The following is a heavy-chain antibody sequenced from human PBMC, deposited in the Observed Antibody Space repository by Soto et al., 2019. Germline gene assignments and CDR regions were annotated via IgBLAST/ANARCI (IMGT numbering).Heavy chain of an antibody. CDR1: GFTFSTYS. D-gene: IGHD3-3*01. J-gene: IGHJ4*02. CDR2: ISSSSSTI. V-gene: IGHV3-48*02. Sequence: GGSLRLSCAASGFTFSTYSMNWVRQAPGKGLEWVSYISSSSSTIYYADSVKGRFTISRDNAKNSLYLQMNSLRDEDTAVYYCARDTQDDFWSGYYRDYWGQGTLVTVSS. CDR3: ARDTQDDFWSGYYRDY.